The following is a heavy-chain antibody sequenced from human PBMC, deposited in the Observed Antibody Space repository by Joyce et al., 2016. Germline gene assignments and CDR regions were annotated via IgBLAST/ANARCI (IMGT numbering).Heavy chain of an antibody. D-gene: IGHD2-2*01. CDR2: ISNGSNMT. J-gene: IGHJ6*02. V-gene: IGHV3-23*01. CDR3: AKGPRVCRSVRCYYYGMDV. Sequence: EVRLLESGGNLVQPGGSLRLSCAASGFTFSSYGMAWVRQTPGKGLEWVSSISNGSNMTYYPESVKGRFTISRDKSKNTLYLQMNSLGAEDTAVYYCAKGPRVCRSVRCYYYGMDVWGQGTTVTVSS. CDR1: GFTFSSYG.